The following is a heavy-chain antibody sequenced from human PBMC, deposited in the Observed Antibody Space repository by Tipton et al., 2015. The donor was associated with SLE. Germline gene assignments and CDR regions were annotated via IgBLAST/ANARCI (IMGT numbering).Heavy chain of an antibody. Sequence: TLSLTCSVSGGSISSYYWSWIRQPAGKGLEWIGRIYTSGSTNYNPSLKSRVTMSVDTSKNQFSLKLSSVTAADTAVYYCARDLASNHPLHYYGMDVWGQGTTVTVSS. CDR3: ARDLASNHPLHYYGMDV. J-gene: IGHJ6*02. CDR2: IYTSGST. CDR1: GGSISSYY. V-gene: IGHV4-4*07. D-gene: IGHD4-11*01.